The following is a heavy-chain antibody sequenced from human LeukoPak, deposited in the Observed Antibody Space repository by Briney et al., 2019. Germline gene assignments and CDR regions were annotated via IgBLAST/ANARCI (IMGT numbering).Heavy chain of an antibody. CDR1: GFTFSSYG. D-gene: IGHD1-26*01. Sequence: GGSLRLSCAASGFTFSSYGIHWVRQAPGKGLEWVAVIWHDGSYKYYADSVKGRFTISRDNSKNMLFLEMNSLRAEDTAVYYCARESTWSYSGIDYWGQGTPVTVSA. J-gene: IGHJ4*02. V-gene: IGHV3-33*01. CDR3: ARESTWSYSGIDY. CDR2: IWHDGSYK.